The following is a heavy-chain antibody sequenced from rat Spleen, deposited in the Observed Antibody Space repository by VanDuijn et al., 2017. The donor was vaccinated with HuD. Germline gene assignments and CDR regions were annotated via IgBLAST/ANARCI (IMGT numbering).Heavy chain of an antibody. D-gene: IGHD1-10*01. J-gene: IGHJ4*01. V-gene: IGHV2-30*01. Sequence: QVQLKESGPGLVQPSQTLSLTCTVSGFSLTSYNVHWVRQPTGKGLEWMGVIWTGGSTDYNSALKSRLSISRDTSKSQVILKMNSLQPKDTATYYCARVPGNNPYFMDAWGQGVSVAVSS. CDR2: IWTGGST. CDR3: ARVPGNNPYFMDA. CDR1: GFSLTSYN.